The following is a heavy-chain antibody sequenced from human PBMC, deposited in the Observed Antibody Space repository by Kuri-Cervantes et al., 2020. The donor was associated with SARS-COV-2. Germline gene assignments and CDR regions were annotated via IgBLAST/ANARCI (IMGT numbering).Heavy chain of an antibody. V-gene: IGHV1-69*02. CDR1: GGTFSSYT. CDR3: ARSDRTTVTMNRSVPY. Sequence: GGSLRLSCKASGGTFSSYTISWVRQAPGQGLEWMGRIIPILGIANYAQKFQGRVTITADKSTSTVYMELSSLRSEDTAVYYCARSDRTTVTMNRSVPYWGQGTLVTVSS. J-gene: IGHJ4*02. CDR2: IIPILGIA. D-gene: IGHD4-17*01.